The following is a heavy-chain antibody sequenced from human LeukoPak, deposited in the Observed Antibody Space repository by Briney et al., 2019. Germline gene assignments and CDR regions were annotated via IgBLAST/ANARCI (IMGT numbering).Heavy chain of an antibody. V-gene: IGHV4-30-4*07. D-gene: IGHD3-9*01. J-gene: IGHJ6*03. CDR1: GGSISSGGYS. CDR2: IYYSGST. CDR3: ARGLTGLYYMDV. Sequence: SETLSLTCAVSGGSISSGGYSWSWIRQPPGKGLEWIGYIYYSGSTYYNPSLKSRVTISVDTSKNQFSLKLSSVTAADTAVYYCARGLTGLYYMDVWGKGTTVTISS.